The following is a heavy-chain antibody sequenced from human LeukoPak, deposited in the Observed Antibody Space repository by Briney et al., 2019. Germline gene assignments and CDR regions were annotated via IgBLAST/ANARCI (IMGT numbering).Heavy chain of an antibody. Sequence: PSETLSLTCAVYGGSFSGYYWSWIRQPAGKGLEWIGRIYTSGSTNYNPSLKSRVTMSVDTSKNQFSLKLSSVTAADTAVYYCARGLRIAARPPQCFDLWGRGTLVTVSS. CDR1: GGSFSGYY. D-gene: IGHD6-6*01. J-gene: IGHJ2*01. V-gene: IGHV4-59*10. CDR2: IYTSGST. CDR3: ARGLRIAARPPQCFDL.